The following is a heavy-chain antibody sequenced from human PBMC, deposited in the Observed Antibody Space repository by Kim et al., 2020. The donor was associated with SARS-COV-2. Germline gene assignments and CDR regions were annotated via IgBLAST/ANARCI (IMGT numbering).Heavy chain of an antibody. D-gene: IGHD1-26*01. J-gene: IGHJ6*03. V-gene: IGHV4-39*01. Sequence: YYNPSLKGRVTMSADASKKEVSLSLTSVSAADTAVYYCARIYYPIFYLDVWGKGTSVTVSS. CDR3: ARIYYPIFYLDV.